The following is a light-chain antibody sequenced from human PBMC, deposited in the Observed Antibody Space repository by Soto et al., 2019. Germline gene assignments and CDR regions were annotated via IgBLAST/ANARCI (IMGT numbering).Light chain of an antibody. V-gene: IGKV3-11*01. J-gene: IGKJ1*01. CDR1: QTLSTNS. CDR3: QQRSNWPET. CDR2: DAS. Sequence: EIVLTQSPGTLSLSPGERATLSCRASQTLSTNSLAWYQQRPGQTPRLLIYDASNRATGIPARFSGSGSGTDFTLTISSLEPEDFAVYYCQQRSNWPETFGQGTKVDIK.